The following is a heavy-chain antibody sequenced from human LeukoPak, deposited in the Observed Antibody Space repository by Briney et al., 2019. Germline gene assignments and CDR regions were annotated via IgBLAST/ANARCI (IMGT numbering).Heavy chain of an antibody. J-gene: IGHJ5*02. CDR1: GDSISNNPYY. V-gene: IGHV4-39*01. CDR3: ARLRYDFWSGYSS. D-gene: IGHD3-3*01. Sequence: SETLSLTCTVSGDSISNNPYYWAWIRQPPGKGLEWIGSIYYSGSTYYNPSLKSRVTISVDTSKNQFSLKLSSVTAADTAVYYCARLRYDFWSGYSSWGQGTLVTVSS. CDR2: IYYSGST.